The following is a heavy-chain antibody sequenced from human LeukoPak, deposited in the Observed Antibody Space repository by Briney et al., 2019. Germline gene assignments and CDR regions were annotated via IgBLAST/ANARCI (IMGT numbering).Heavy chain of an antibody. CDR3: ARGYCGGDCYSSSPFDY. Sequence: ASVKVSCKASGYTFTGYYMHWVRQAPGQGLEWMGWINPNSGGTNYAQKFQGRVTMTRDTSISIAYMELSRLRSDDTAVYYCARGYCGGDCYSSSPFDYWGQGTLVTVSS. J-gene: IGHJ4*02. CDR1: GYTFTGYY. CDR2: INPNSGGT. D-gene: IGHD2-21*02. V-gene: IGHV1-2*02.